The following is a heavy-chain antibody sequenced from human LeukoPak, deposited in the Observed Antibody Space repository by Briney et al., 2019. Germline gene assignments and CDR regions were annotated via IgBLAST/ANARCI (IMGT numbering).Heavy chain of an antibody. V-gene: IGHV3-21*01. CDR3: ARDYSGSYYSPEIDY. D-gene: IGHD1-26*01. Sequence: GGSLRLSCAASGFIFSSYSMNWVRQAPGKGLEWVSSISSSSTYIYYADSVKGRFTISRDNAKNSLYLQMNSLRAEDTAVYYCARDYSGSYYSPEIDYWGQGTLVTVSS. J-gene: IGHJ4*02. CDR1: GFIFSSYS. CDR2: ISSSSTYI.